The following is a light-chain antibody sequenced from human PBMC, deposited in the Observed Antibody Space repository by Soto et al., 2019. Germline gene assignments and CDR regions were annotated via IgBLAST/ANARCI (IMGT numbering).Light chain of an antibody. Sequence: EIVMTQSPATLSVSPGARATLSCRASQSVSSNLAWYQQKPGQAPSLLIYGASTRATGIPARFSGSGSGTGLTITISSLQSEDFEVFDCHQYENWPKTFGQGTKVDIK. V-gene: IGKV3-15*01. CDR1: QSVSSN. CDR2: GAS. J-gene: IGKJ1*01. CDR3: HQYENWPKT.